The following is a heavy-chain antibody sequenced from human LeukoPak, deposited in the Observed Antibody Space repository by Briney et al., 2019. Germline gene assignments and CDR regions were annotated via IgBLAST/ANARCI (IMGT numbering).Heavy chain of an antibody. CDR1: GGSFSGYY. D-gene: IGHD3-10*01. CDR2: INHSGST. J-gene: IGHJ4*02. CDR3: ARYVVSGSGKYYFDY. V-gene: IGHV4-34*01. Sequence: PSETLSLTCAVYGGSFSGYYWSWIRQPPGKGLEWIGEINHSGSTNYNPSPKSRVTTSVDTSKNQFSLKLSSVTAADTAVYNCARYVVSGSGKYYFDYWGQGTLVTVSS.